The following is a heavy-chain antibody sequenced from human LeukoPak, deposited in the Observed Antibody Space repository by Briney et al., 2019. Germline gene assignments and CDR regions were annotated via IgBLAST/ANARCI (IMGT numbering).Heavy chain of an antibody. CDR1: GFTFSSYG. Sequence: PGGSLRLSCAASGFTFSSYGMHWVRQAPGKGLEWLAVIWYDGSNKYYADSVKGRFTISRDNSKNTLYLQMNSLRAEDTAVYYCAKGSVAGTGTGIDYWGQGTLVTVSS. CDR2: IWYDGSNK. CDR3: AKGSVAGTGTGIDY. V-gene: IGHV3-33*06. D-gene: IGHD6-19*01. J-gene: IGHJ4*02.